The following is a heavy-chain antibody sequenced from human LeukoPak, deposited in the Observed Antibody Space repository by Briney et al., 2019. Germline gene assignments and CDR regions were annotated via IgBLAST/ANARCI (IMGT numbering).Heavy chain of an antibody. V-gene: IGHV4-34*01. D-gene: IGHD5-18*01. J-gene: IGHJ3*02. CDR2: INHSGST. CDR1: GGSFSGYY. Sequence: SETLSLTCAVYGGSFSGYYWSWIRQPPGKGLEWIGEINHSGSTNYNPSLKSRVTISVDTSKNQFSLKLSSVTAADTAVYYCARDRQLWSHDAFDIWGQGTMVTVSS. CDR3: ARDRQLWSHDAFDI.